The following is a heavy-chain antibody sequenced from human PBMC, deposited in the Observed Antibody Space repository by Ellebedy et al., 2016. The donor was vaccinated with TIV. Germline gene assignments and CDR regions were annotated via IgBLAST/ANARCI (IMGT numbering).Heavy chain of an antibody. Sequence: SVKVSXKASGGTFSSYAISWVRQAPGQGLEWMGGIIPIFGTANYAQKFQGRVTITADESTSTAYMELSSLRSDDTAVYYCARGYYYDSSGYWTFDYWGQGTLVTVSS. CDR3: ARGYYYDSSGYWTFDY. CDR1: GGTFSSYA. CDR2: IIPIFGTA. J-gene: IGHJ4*02. V-gene: IGHV1-69*13. D-gene: IGHD3-22*01.